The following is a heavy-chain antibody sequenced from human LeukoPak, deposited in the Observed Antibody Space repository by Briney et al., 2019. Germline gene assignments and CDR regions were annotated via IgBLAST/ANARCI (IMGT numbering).Heavy chain of an antibody. CDR2: VYYTGNA. CDR3: ARSQNYYGSGDY. J-gene: IGHJ4*02. V-gene: IGHV4-61*01. D-gene: IGHD3-10*01. CDR1: GGSVSNGNFY. Sequence: SETLSLTCTVSGGSVSNGNFYWSWLRQPPGKPLEWIGYVYYTGNAYYNPSLEGRVTISVDTSKNQFSVRLSSVTAADTAMYYCARSQNYYGSGDYWSQGTLVTVSS.